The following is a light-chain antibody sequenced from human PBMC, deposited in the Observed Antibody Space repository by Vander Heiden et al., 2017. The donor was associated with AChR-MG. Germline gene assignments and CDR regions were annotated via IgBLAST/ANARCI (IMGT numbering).Light chain of an antibody. J-gene: IGLJ3*02. CDR3: QSYDTRLTGSV. V-gene: IGLV1-40*01. Sequence: QSVLTQPPSVSGAPGQRVTIFCTGSSSNIGPGYAVHWYQQFPGRAPKLLSYGNNNRPSGVPDRFSGSKAGTSAYLVITGLQAEDEADYYCQSYDTRLTGSVFGGGTKLTGL. CDR2: GNN. CDR1: SSNIGPGYA.